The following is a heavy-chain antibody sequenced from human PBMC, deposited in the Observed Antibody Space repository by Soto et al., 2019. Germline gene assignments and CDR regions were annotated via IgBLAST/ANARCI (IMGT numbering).Heavy chain of an antibody. CDR3: AISIAVAGWAGY. Sequence: QVQLVQSGAEVKKPGSSVQVSCKASGGSFSAYTISWVRQAPGQGLEWMGRIIPILGIENYAQKFQGRVTITADKSTNTAYVELSSLRSEDTAVYYCAISIAVAGWAGYWGQGTLVTVSS. V-gene: IGHV1-69*02. CDR1: GGSFSAYT. CDR2: IIPILGIE. D-gene: IGHD6-19*01. J-gene: IGHJ4*02.